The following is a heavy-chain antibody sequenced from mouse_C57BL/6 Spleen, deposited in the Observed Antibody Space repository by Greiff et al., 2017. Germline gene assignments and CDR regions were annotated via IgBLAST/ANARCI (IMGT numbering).Heavy chain of an antibody. V-gene: IGHV1-22*01. CDR1: GYTFTDYN. J-gene: IGHJ2*01. Sequence: VQLQQSGPELVKPGASVKMSCKASGYTFTDYNMHWVKQSHGKSLEWIGYINPNNGGTSSNQKFKGKATLTVNKSSSTAYMELRSLTSEDSAVYYCARRSNDGYYLDYWGQGTTLTVSS. CDR3: ARRSNDGYYLDY. D-gene: IGHD2-3*01. CDR2: INPNNGGT.